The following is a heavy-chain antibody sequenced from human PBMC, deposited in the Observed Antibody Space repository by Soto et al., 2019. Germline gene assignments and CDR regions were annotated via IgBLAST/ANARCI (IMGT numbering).Heavy chain of an antibody. CDR1: GGSISSGGYY. CDR3: ARDGDSSGWLPDAFDI. J-gene: IGHJ3*02. D-gene: IGHD6-19*01. Sequence: SETLSLTCTVSGGSISSGGYYWSWIRQHPGKGLEWIGYIYYSGSTYYNPSLKSRVTISVDTSKNQFSLKLSSVTAADTAVYYCARDGDSSGWLPDAFDIWGQGTMVTVSS. CDR2: IYYSGST. V-gene: IGHV4-31*03.